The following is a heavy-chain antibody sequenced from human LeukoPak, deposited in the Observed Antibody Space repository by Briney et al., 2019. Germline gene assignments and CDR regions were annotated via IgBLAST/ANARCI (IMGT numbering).Heavy chain of an antibody. D-gene: IGHD6-19*01. V-gene: IGHV1-18*01. CDR2: ISAYNGNT. CDR3: ARGGIAVAPKDAFDI. Sequence: GASVKVSCKASGYTFTSYAMHWVRQAPGQGLEWMGWISAYNGNTNYAQKLQGRVTMTTDTSTSTAYMELRSLRSDDTAVYYCARGGIAVAPKDAFDIWGQGTMVTVSS. J-gene: IGHJ3*02. CDR1: GYTFTSYA.